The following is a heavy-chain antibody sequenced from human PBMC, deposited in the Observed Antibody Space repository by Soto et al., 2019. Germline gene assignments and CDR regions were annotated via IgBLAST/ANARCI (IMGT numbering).Heavy chain of an antibody. CDR1: GFTFSSYG. D-gene: IGHD3-10*01. J-gene: IGHJ6*02. Sequence: PGGSLRLSCAASGFTFSSYGMHWVRQAPGKGLEWVAVISYDGSNKYYADSVKGRFTISRDNSKNTLYLQMNSLRAEDTAVYYCAKSDWAFGESKDVLFMDVWGQGTTVTVSS. V-gene: IGHV3-30*18. CDR3: AKSDWAFGESKDVLFMDV. CDR2: ISYDGSNK.